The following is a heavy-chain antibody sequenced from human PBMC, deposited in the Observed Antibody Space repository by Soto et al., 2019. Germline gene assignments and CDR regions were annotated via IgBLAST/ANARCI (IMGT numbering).Heavy chain of an antibody. CDR3: ARDWTRTHDAFDI. J-gene: IGHJ3*02. CDR1: GVTFSSYA. Sequence: SVKVSCKASGVTFSSYAISWVRQAPGQGLEWMGGIIPIFGTANYAQKFQGRVTITADESTSTAYMELSSLRSEDTAVYYCARDWTRTHDAFDIWGQGTMVTVSS. CDR2: IIPIFGTA. D-gene: IGHD1-1*01. V-gene: IGHV1-69*13.